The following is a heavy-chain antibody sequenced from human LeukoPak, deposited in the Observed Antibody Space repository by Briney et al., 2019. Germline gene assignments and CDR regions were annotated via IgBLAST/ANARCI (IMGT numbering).Heavy chain of an antibody. CDR3: ASRPVINHYYDTPYYFDY. CDR2: ISAYNGNT. J-gene: IGHJ4*02. D-gene: IGHD3-22*01. Sequence: ASVKVSCKASGYTFTDYYMHWVRQAPGQGLEWMGWISAYNGNTNYAQKLQGRVTMTTDTSTSTAYMELSSLRSEDTAVYYCASRPVINHYYDTPYYFDYWGQGTLVTVSS. CDR1: GYTFTDYY. V-gene: IGHV1-18*04.